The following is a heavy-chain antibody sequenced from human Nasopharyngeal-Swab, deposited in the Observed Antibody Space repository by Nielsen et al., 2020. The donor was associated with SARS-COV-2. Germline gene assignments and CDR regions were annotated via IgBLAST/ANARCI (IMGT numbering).Heavy chain of an antibody. J-gene: IGHJ4*02. CDR3: ARAAPGSGSSSDY. V-gene: IGHV3-48*03. CDR1: GFTFSSYE. Sequence: GGSLRLSCAASGFTFSSYEMNWVRQAPGKGLEWVSYISSSGSTIYYADSVKGRFTISRDNAKNSLYLQMNSLRAEDTAVYYCARAAPGSGSSSDYWGQGTLVTVSS. D-gene: IGHD3-10*01. CDR2: ISSSGSTI.